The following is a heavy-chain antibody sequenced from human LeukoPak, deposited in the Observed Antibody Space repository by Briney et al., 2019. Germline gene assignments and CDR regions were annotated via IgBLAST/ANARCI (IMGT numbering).Heavy chain of an antibody. CDR3: ARGDYYDSSERIDWFDP. Sequence: ASVKVSCKASGYTFTSYDINWVRQATGQGLEWMGWMNSNSGNTGYAQKFQGRVTMTRNTSISTAYMELSSLRSEDTAVYYCARGDYYDSSERIDWFDPWGQGTLVTVSS. CDR2: MNSNSGNT. V-gene: IGHV1-8*01. CDR1: GYTFTSYD. D-gene: IGHD3-22*01. J-gene: IGHJ5*02.